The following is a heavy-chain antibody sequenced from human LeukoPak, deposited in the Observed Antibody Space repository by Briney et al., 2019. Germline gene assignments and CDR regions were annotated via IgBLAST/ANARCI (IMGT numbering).Heavy chain of an antibody. CDR2: IYHSGST. V-gene: IGHV4-39*01. Sequence: PSETLSLTCTVSGGSISSSSYYWGWIRQPPGKGLEWIGSIYHSGSTYYNPSLKSRVTISVDTSKNQLSLKLRSVTAADTAVYYSARHPDGYSSSWYSSPWGQGTLVTVSS. J-gene: IGHJ5*02. CDR3: ARHPDGYSSSWYSSP. D-gene: IGHD6-13*01. CDR1: GGSISSSSYY.